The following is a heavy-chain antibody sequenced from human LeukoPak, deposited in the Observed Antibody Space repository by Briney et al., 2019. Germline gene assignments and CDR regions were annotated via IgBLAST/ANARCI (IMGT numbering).Heavy chain of an antibody. D-gene: IGHD6-19*01. J-gene: IGHJ4*02. CDR2: ISGDGGST. V-gene: IGHV3-43*02. CDR3: ARESESSGWYDY. CDR1: GFMFHDYA. Sequence: GSLRLSCAAPGFMFHDYAIHWVRQAPGRGLEWVSLISGDGGSTFYADSVKGRFTISRDNSKNSLYLQMNSLRSDDTALYYCARESESSGWYDYWGQGTLVTVSS.